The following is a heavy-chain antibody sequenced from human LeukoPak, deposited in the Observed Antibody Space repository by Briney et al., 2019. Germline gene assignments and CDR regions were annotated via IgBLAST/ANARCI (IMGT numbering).Heavy chain of an antibody. CDR2: ISAYSLNT. Sequence: ASVKVSCKASGYTFTSYGISWVRQAPGQGLEWMGWISAYSLNTNYAQKLQGRVTMTTDTSTSTAYMELRSLRSDDTAVYYCARDDSVRGVITYYYYYYMDVWGKGTTVTVSS. CDR1: GYTFTSYG. V-gene: IGHV1-18*01. D-gene: IGHD3-10*01. CDR3: ARDDSVRGVITYYYYYYMDV. J-gene: IGHJ6*03.